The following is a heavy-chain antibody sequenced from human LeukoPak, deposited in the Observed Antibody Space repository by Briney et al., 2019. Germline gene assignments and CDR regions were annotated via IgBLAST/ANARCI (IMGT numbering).Heavy chain of an antibody. V-gene: IGHV4-61*02. J-gene: IGHJ4*02. CDR3: ARTPIYYYDSSGYYN. CDR2: ISSRGST. Sequence: SQTLSLTCTVSGDSISSGSYYWSWIRQPAGKGLEWIGRISSRGSTNYNPSLKSRVTMSIDTSKNQFSLKLSSVTAADTAVYYCARTPIYYYDSSGYYNWGQGTLVTVSS. D-gene: IGHD3-22*01. CDR1: GDSISSGSYY.